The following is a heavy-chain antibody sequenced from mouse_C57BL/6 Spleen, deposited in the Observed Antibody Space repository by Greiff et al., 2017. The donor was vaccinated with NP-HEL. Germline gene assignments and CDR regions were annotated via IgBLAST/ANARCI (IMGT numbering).Heavy chain of an antibody. J-gene: IGHJ2*01. V-gene: IGHV3-6*01. CDR2: ISYDGSN. D-gene: IGHD1-1*02. Sequence: EVQLQQSGPGLVKPSQSLSLTCSVTGYSITSGYYWNWIRQFPGNKLEWMGYISYDGSNNYNPSLKNRISITRDTSKNQFFLKLNSVTTEDTATYYCARTRQWSPYYFDYWGQGTTLTVSS. CDR1: GYSITSGYY. CDR3: ARTRQWSPYYFDY.